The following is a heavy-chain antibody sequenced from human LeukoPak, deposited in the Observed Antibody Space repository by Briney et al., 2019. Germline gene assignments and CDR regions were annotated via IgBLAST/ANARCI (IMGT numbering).Heavy chain of an antibody. CDR3: ARGPGYSSSWYDSPYFDY. D-gene: IGHD6-13*01. J-gene: IGHJ4*02. CDR1: GYTFTGYY. CDR2: INPNSGGT. Sequence: ASVKVSCKASGYTFTGYYMHWVRQAPGQGREWMGWINPNSGGTNYAQKFQGRVTMTRDTSTSTVYMELSSLRSEDTAVYYCARGPGYSSSWYDSPYFDYWGQGTLVTVSS. V-gene: IGHV1-2*02.